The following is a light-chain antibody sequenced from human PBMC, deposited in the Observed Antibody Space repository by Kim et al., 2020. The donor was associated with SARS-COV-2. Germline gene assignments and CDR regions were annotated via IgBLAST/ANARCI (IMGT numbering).Light chain of an antibody. CDR1: SSDVGAFDY. CDR3: NSYSHTNSYV. Sequence: GQSITISCTGTSSDVGAFDYVSWYQQRPGKAPKLMIYDVSNRPSGVSNRFSGSKSGNTASLSISGLQAEDEADYYCNSYSHTNSYVFGTGTKVTVL. CDR2: DVS. V-gene: IGLV2-14*04. J-gene: IGLJ1*01.